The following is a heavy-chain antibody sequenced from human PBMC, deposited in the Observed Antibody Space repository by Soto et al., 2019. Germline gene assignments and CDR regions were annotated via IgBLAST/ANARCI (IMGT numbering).Heavy chain of an antibody. J-gene: IGHJ3*02. Sequence: QLQLQESGPGLVKPSETLSLTRTVSGGSISSSSYYWGWIRQPPGKGLEWIGSIYYSGSTYYNPSLKSRVTISVDTSKNQFSLKLSSVTAADTAVYYCARLGTTVPDAFDIWGQGTMVTVSS. CDR2: IYYSGST. CDR3: ARLGTTVPDAFDI. CDR1: GGSISSSSYY. D-gene: IGHD4-17*01. V-gene: IGHV4-39*01.